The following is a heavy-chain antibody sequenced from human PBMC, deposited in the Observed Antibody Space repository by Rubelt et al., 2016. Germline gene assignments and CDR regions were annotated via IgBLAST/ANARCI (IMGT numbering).Heavy chain of an antibody. D-gene: IGHD1-14*01. Sequence: QLQLQESGPGLVKPSETLSLTCTVSGDTSLHFWSWVRQPPGKGLEWIGSISNGGRTNYSPSLKSRVTISRDTSKTQISLKLTSLTATDTAVYYCARGYRGSVWNHPYYLYYWGQGALVTVSS. CDR1: GDTSLHF. CDR2: ISNGGRT. V-gene: IGHV4-59*08. J-gene: IGHJ4*02. CDR3: ARGYRGSVWNHPYYLYY.